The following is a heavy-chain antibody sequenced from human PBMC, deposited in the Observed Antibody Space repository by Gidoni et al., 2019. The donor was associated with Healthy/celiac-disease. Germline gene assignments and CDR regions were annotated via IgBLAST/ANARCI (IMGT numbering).Heavy chain of an antibody. J-gene: IGHJ6*02. CDR3: ARGQAGMDV. Sequence: EVQLVESGGGLVKPGGSLRLSCAPSGFTFSSYSMNWVRQAPGKGLEWVYSISSSSSYIYYADSVKGRFTISRDNAKNSLYLQMNSLRAEDTAVYYCARGQAGMDVWGQGTTVTVSS. CDR2: ISSSSSYI. CDR1: GFTFSSYS. V-gene: IGHV3-21*01.